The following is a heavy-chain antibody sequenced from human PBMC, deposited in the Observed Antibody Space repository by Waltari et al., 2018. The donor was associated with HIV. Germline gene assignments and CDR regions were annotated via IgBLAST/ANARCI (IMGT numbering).Heavy chain of an antibody. CDR1: GVTFSNYG. D-gene: IGHD1-1*01. CDR3: AIQHNPLHNYYYGMDI. Sequence: EVQLLESGGGLVQPGGSLSLPCVASGVTFSNYGMTWVRQAPGKGLEWVSGLSGSGGSTHYADSVKGRFTISRDNSKDTLYLQMNTLRAEDTAVYYCAIQHNPLHNYYYGMDIWGQGTTVTVSS. V-gene: IGHV3-23*01. J-gene: IGHJ6*02. CDR2: LSGSGGST.